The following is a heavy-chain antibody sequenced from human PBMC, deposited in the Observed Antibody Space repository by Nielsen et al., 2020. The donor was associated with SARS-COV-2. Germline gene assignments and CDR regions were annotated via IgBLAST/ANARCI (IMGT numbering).Heavy chain of an antibody. Sequence: RQAPGKGLEWIGEINHTGSTNCNPSLKSRVTMSVHTSKNQFSLKLSSVTAADTAVYYCVRAYASVVTLLPYYKYDMDVWGQGTTVTVSS. CDR2: INHTGST. J-gene: IGHJ6*02. D-gene: IGHD4-23*01. CDR3: VRAYASVVTLLPYYKYDMDV. V-gene: IGHV4-34*01.